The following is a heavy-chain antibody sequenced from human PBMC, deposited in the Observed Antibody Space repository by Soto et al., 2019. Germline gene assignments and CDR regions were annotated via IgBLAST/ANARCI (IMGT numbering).Heavy chain of an antibody. CDR1: GFTVSSNY. V-gene: IGHV3-53*02. J-gene: IGHJ4*02. CDR2: IYSGGST. CDR3: ARHRGAAQPYYFDY. Sequence: VQLVETGGGLIQPGGSLRLSCAASGFTVSSNYMSWVRQAPGKGLEWVSVIYSGGSTYYADSVKGRFTISRDNSKNTLYLQMNSLRAEDTAVYYCARHRGAAQPYYFDYWGQGTLVTVSS. D-gene: IGHD6-6*01.